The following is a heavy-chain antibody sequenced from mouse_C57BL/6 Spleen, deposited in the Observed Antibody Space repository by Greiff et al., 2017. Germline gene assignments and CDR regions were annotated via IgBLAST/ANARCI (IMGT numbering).Heavy chain of an antibody. CDR2: ISYDGSN. D-gene: IGHD1-2*01. V-gene: IGHV3-6*01. J-gene: IGHJ3*01. CDR1: GYSITSGYY. Sequence: EVKLQESGPGLVKPSQSLSLTCSVTGYSITSGYYWNWIRQFPGNKLEWMGYISYDGSNNYNPSLKNRISITRDTSKNQFFLKLNSVTTEDTATYYCARGGVTTADRAFAYWGQGTLVTVSA. CDR3: ARGGVTTADRAFAY.